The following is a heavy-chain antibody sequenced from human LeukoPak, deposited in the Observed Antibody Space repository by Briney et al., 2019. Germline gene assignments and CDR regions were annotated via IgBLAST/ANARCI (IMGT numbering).Heavy chain of an antibody. J-gene: IGHJ6*02. CDR1: GGTFSSYA. CDR3: ARGPMGLQLLLGRYGMDV. V-gene: IGHV1-69*04. D-gene: IGHD2-2*01. Sequence: SVTVSCTASGGTFSSYAISWVRQAPGQGLEWMGRIIPILGIANYAQKFQGRVTITADKSTSTAYMELSSLRSEDTAVYYCARGPMGLQLLLGRYGMDVWGQGTTVTVSS. CDR2: IIPILGIA.